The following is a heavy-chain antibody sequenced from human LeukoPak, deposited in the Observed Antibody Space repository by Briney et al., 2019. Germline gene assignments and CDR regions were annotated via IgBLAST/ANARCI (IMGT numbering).Heavy chain of an antibody. D-gene: IGHD3-10*01. CDR3: VRDGEGLAISVNYWFDL. J-gene: IGHJ5*02. V-gene: IGHV1-18*01. CDR2: ISAYNGNT. CDR1: GYTFTSYG. Sequence: ASVKVSCKASGYTFTSYGISWVRQAPGQGLEWMGWISAYNGNTNYAQKLQGRVTVTTDTSTSTAYMELRSLRSDDTAVYYCVRDGEGLAISVNYWFDLWGQGTLVTVSS.